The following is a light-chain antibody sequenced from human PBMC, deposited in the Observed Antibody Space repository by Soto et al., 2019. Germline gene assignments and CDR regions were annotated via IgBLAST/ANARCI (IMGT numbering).Light chain of an antibody. Sequence: EIVLTQSPGTLSLSQGERATLACRASQTVTSNYLDWYQRKPGQAPRLLIYGASSRATDIPDRVSGSGSGTAFTLTITRLQPEDFAVYFCQQYAGSPSTFGQGTKVETK. J-gene: IGKJ1*01. CDR3: QQYAGSPST. CDR1: QTVTSNY. CDR2: GAS. V-gene: IGKV3-20*01.